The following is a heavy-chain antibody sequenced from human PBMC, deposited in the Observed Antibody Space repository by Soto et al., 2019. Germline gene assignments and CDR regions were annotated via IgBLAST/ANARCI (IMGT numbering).Heavy chain of an antibody. CDR3: ARQGVGMATVTVGHYYYYRMDV. V-gene: IGHV4-38-2*01. J-gene: IGHJ6*02. CDR2: FYHSGST. D-gene: IGHD2-21*01. CDR1: GYSISSGYY. Sequence: PSETLSLTCAVSGYSISSGYYWGWIRQPPGKGLEWIGSFYHSGSTYYNPSLKSRVTISVDTSKNQFSLKLSSVTAADTAVYYCARQGVGMATVTVGHYYYYRMDVWGQGTTVTVSS.